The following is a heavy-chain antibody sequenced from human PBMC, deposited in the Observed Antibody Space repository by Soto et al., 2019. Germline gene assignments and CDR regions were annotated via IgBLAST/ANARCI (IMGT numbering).Heavy chain of an antibody. D-gene: IGHD2-21*02. J-gene: IGHJ4*02. CDR3: ARGVYWGGDCYSHFDY. V-gene: IGHV1-69*06. CDR1: GCNFSNYA. CDR2: IIPIFGTA. Sequence: VQLVQSGAEVKKPGSSVKVSCKASGCNFSNYAISWVRQAPGHGLEWMGGIIPIFGTANYAQKYPSRVTITADKSTSTAYMELSSLRSEDTAVYYCARGVYWGGDCYSHFDYWGQGTLVTVAS.